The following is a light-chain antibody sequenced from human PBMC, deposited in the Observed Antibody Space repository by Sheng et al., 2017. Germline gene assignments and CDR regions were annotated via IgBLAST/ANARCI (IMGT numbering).Light chain of an antibody. Sequence: EILMTQSPATLSASPGEGATLSCRASQSLSNNLAWYQQKPGQAPRLLIYGASTRATGIPARFSGSGSGTEFTLTISSLQSEDFAVYYCQQYNNWPRTFGQGTEGGNQT. V-gene: IGKV3-15*01. CDR2: GAS. CDR1: QSLSNN. CDR3: QQYNNWPRT. J-gene: IGKJ1*01.